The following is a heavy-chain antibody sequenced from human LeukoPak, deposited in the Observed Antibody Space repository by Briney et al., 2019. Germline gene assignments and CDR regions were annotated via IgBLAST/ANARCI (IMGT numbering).Heavy chain of an antibody. D-gene: IGHD2-15*01. CDR3: AKGSPPKYYYYYYGMDV. CDR1: GFTFSSYA. J-gene: IGHJ6*02. CDR2: ISGSGGST. V-gene: IGHV3-23*01. Sequence: PGGSLRLSCEASGFTFSSYAMSWVRQAPGKGLEWVSAISGSGGSTYYADSVKGRFTISRDNSKNTLYLQMNSLRAEDTAVYYCAKGSPPKYYYYYYGMDVWGQGTTVTVSS.